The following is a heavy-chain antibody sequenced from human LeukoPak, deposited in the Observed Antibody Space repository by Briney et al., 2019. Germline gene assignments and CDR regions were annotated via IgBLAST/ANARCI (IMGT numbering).Heavy chain of an antibody. V-gene: IGHV1-69*04. CDR1: GGTFSSYA. J-gene: IGHJ4*02. Sequence: ASVKVSCKASGGTFSSYAISWVLQAPVQGLEWMGRIIPILGIANYAQKFQGRVTITADKSTSTAYMELSSLRSEDTAVYYCARFKPQRSYYYDSSGYYYEGLDYWGQGTLVTVSS. CDR3: ARFKPQRSYYYDSSGYYYEGLDY. CDR2: IIPILGIA. D-gene: IGHD3-22*01.